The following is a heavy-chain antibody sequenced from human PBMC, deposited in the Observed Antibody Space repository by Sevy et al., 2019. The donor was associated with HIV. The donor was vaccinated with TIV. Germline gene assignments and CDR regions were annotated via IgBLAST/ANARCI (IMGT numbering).Heavy chain of an antibody. CDR1: GFTFTNYG. CDR3: AKEWTLLSDWYGEFDY. J-gene: IGHJ4*02. CDR2: IRNSGANT. V-gene: IGHV3-23*01. D-gene: IGHD6-19*01. Sequence: GGSLRLSCAASGFTFTNYGMHWVRQAPGKGLEWVSGIRNSGANTYYADSVRGRFTVSRDNSKNTVYLQLNSLRVEDTAIYYCAKEWTLLSDWYGEFDYWGQGTLVTVSS.